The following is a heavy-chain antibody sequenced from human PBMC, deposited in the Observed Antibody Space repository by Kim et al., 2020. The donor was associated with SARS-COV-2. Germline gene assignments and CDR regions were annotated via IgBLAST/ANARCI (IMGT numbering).Heavy chain of an antibody. Sequence: DSVKGRFTISRDNSKNTLYLQMNSLRAEDTAVYYCAGVDTVDYYYGMDVWGQGTTVTVSS. CDR3: AGVDTVDYYYGMDV. J-gene: IGHJ6*02. D-gene: IGHD5-12*01. V-gene: IGHV3-30*07.